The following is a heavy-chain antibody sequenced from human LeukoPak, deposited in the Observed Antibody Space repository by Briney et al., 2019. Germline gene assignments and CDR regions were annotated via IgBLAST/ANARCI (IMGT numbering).Heavy chain of an antibody. CDR1: GGTFSSYA. Sequence: ASVKVSCKASGGTFSSYAISWVRQAPGKGLEWMGGFDPEDGETIYAQKFQGRVTMTEDTSTDTAYMELSSLRSEDTAVYYCATTSVGGDAFDIWGQGTMVTVSS. V-gene: IGHV1-24*01. D-gene: IGHD2-2*01. CDR3: ATTSVGGDAFDI. J-gene: IGHJ3*02. CDR2: FDPEDGET.